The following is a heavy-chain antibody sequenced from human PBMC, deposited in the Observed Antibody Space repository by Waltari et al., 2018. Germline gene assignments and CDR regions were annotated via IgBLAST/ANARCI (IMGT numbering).Heavy chain of an antibody. Sequence: EVQLVETGGDLIQPGGSLRLSCAVSGFTVSYSYMNWVRQAPGKGLEWVSTIYSHGNTYYADSVKGRFTISTDTAKNTLYLQMNSLRDEDTAIYYCARMGRESYYYFDYWGQGTLVTVST. D-gene: IGHD1-26*01. CDR1: GFTVSYSY. J-gene: IGHJ4*02. CDR3: ARMGRESYYYFDY. V-gene: IGHV3-53*02. CDR2: IYSHGNT.